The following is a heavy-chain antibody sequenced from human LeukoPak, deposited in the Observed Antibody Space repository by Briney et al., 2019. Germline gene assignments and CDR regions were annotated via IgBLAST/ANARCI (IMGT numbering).Heavy chain of an antibody. CDR1: GFTFTTFP. Sequence: GRFLRLSCAASGFTFTTFPMHWVRQPPGKGLEWVAVISYDGTDKYYADSVKGRFTISRDNSKSTLYLQMDSLRAEDTAVYYCASPNSMAGTHYFHYWGQGTLVTVSS. CDR3: ASPNSMAGTHYFHY. V-gene: IGHV3-30*04. D-gene: IGHD6-19*01. J-gene: IGHJ4*02. CDR2: ISYDGTDK.